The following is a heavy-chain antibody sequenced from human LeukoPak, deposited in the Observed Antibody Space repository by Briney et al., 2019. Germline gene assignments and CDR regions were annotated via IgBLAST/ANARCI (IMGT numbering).Heavy chain of an antibody. Sequence: GESLKISCKGSGYSFTSYWIGWVRQMPGKGLEWMGIIYPGDSDTRYSPSFQGQVTISADKSISTAYLQWSSLKASDTAMYYCARLTQISHIVPGHGWFDPWGQGTLVTVSS. J-gene: IGHJ5*02. V-gene: IGHV5-51*01. CDR1: GYSFTSYW. CDR2: IYPGDSDT. CDR3: ARLTQISHIVPGHGWFDP. D-gene: IGHD2-21*01.